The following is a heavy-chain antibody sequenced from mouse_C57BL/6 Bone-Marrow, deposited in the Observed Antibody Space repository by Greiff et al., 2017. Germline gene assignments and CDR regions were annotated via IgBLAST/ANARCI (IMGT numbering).Heavy chain of an antibody. Sequence: VQLQQPGAELVKPGASVKVSCKASGYTFTSYWMHWVKQRPGQGLEWIGRIHPSDSDTNYNQQFKGKATLTVDKSSSTAYMQLSSLTSEDSAVYYCAIKGGLSDYVLYYAMDYWGQGTSVTVSS. D-gene: IGHD2-4*01. CDR1: GYTFTSYW. V-gene: IGHV1-74*01. J-gene: IGHJ4*01. CDR3: AIKGGLSDYVLYYAMDY. CDR2: IHPSDSDT.